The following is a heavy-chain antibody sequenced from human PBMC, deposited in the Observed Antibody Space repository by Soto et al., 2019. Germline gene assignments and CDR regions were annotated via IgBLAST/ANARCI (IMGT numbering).Heavy chain of an antibody. D-gene: IGHD2-15*01. CDR3: ATEGRVVVAATPYDWFDP. Sequence: ASVKVSCKVSGYTLTELSMHWVRQAPGKGLEWMGGFDPEDGETIYAQKFQGRVTMTEDTSTDTAYMELSSLRSEDTAVYYCATEGRVVVAATPYDWFDPWGQGTLVTVSS. V-gene: IGHV1-24*01. J-gene: IGHJ5*02. CDR1: GYTLTELS. CDR2: FDPEDGET.